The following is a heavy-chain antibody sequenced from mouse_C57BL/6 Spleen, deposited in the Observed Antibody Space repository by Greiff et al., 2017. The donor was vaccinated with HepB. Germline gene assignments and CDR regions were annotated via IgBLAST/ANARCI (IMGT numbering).Heavy chain of an antibody. D-gene: IGHD2-4*01. CDR1: GYTFTDYN. CDR2: INPNNGGT. CDR3: ARVGPYYDYDIWFAY. J-gene: IGHJ3*01. Sequence: VQLQQSGPELVKPGASVKIPCKASGYTFTDYNMDWVKQSHGKSLEWIGDINPNNGGTIYNQKFKGKATLTVDKSSSTAYMELRSLTSEDTAVYYCARVGPYYDYDIWFAYWGQGTLVTVSA. V-gene: IGHV1-18*01.